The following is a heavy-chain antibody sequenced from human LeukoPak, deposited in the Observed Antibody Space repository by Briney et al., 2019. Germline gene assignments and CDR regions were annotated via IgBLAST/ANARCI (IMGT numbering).Heavy chain of an antibody. D-gene: IGHD3-10*01. CDR1: GSTFNSYW. Sequence: PGGSLRLSCAASGSTFNSYWMNWVRQAPGKGLEYVSSISGNGVNTYYANSVKGRFTISRDNSKNTLYLQMGSLRAEDMAVYYCARPYGSGTYYYAYWGQGTLVTVSS. J-gene: IGHJ4*02. V-gene: IGHV3-64*01. CDR2: ISGNGVNT. CDR3: ARPYGSGTYYYAY.